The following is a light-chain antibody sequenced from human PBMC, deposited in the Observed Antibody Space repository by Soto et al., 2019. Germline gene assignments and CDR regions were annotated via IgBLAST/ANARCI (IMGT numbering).Light chain of an antibody. CDR2: DVS. CDR3: SSYTTSTTGV. V-gene: IGLV2-14*01. CDR1: SSDVGAYNY. Sequence: QSALTQPASVSGSPVQSITISCTGTSSDVGAYNYVSWFQQHPGKAPRLIIYDVSNRPSGVSNSFSGSKSGNTASLTISGHKADDAADYYCSSYTTSTTGVFGGGTKVTVL. J-gene: IGLJ3*02.